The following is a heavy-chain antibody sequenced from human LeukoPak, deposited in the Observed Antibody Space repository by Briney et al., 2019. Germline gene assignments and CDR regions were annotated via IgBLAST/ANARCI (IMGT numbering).Heavy chain of an antibody. V-gene: IGHV3-23*01. CDR1: GFTVSSNY. CDR3: AKDVGPRGY. CDR2: ISGSGGST. J-gene: IGHJ4*02. Sequence: GGSLRLSCAASGFTVSSNYMSWVRQAPGKGLEWVSAISGSGGSTYYADSVKGRFTISRDNSKNTLYLQMNSLRAEDTAVYYCAKDVGPRGYWGQGTLVTVSS. D-gene: IGHD2-15*01.